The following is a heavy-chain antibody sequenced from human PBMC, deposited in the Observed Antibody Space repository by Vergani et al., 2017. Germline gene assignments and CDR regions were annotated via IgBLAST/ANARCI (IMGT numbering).Heavy chain of an antibody. CDR3: ARDLLYCGGDCPQGDFQH. Sequence: QVQLVQSGAEVKKPGSSVKVSCKASGGTFSSYAISWVRQAPGQGLEWMGGLIHNFGTEKYAQKFQGRVTIHADKSTSTAYMELSSLRSEDTAVYYCARDLLYCGGDCPQGDFQHWGQGTLVTVSS. CDR2: LIHNFGTE. D-gene: IGHD2-21*02. J-gene: IGHJ1*01. CDR1: GGTFSSYA. V-gene: IGHV1-69*06.